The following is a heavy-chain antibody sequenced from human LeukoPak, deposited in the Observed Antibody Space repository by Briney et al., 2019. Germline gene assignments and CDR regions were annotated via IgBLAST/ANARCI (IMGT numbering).Heavy chain of an antibody. CDR3: ARCLLYLWNRNFYYYMDV. CDR2: ISVDDQGST. Sequence: PGGSLRLSCTTPVFSFRTYAMTGVRKAPGKGLEWVSTISVDDQGSTYYTDSVKGRFTISRDTSQNTLSLQMNSLRGDDTAVYYCARCLLYLWNRNFYYYMDVWGKGTTVTVSS. J-gene: IGHJ6*03. CDR1: VFSFRTYA. V-gene: IGHV3-23*01. D-gene: IGHD2-8*01.